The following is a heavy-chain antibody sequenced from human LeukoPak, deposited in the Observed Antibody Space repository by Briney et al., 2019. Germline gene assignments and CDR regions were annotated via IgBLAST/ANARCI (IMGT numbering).Heavy chain of an antibody. CDR1: GFTFSSYS. Sequence: GGSLRLSCAASGFTFSSYSMNWVRQAPGKGLEWVSSISSSSSYIYYADSVKGRFTISRDNAKNSLYLQMNSLRAEDTAVYYCARVCSSTSCSDDYCGQGTLVTVSS. D-gene: IGHD2-2*01. CDR3: ARVCSSTSCSDDY. J-gene: IGHJ4*02. V-gene: IGHV3-21*01. CDR2: ISSSSSYI.